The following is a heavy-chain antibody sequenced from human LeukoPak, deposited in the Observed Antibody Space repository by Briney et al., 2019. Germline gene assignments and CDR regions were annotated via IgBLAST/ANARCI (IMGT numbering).Heavy chain of an antibody. Sequence: SVKVSCKASGGTFSSYAISWVRQAPGQGLEWMRRIIPILRTPNYAQNFQGRVTITTDESTSTAYMELSSLRSEDTAVYYCARDAGLYGSVPQRNWGQGTLVTVSS. V-gene: IGHV1-69*11. CDR3: ARDAGLYGSVPQRN. J-gene: IGHJ4*02. D-gene: IGHD3-10*01. CDR2: IIPILRTP. CDR1: GGTFSSYA.